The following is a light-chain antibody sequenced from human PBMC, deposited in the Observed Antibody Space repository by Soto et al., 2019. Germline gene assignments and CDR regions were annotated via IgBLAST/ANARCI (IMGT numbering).Light chain of an antibody. CDR3: QQYNSYSWT. V-gene: IGKV1-5*01. CDR1: PSISSW. CDR2: DAS. Sequence: DIQMTQSPSTLSASVGDRVTITCRASPSISSWLAWYQQKPGKAPKLLIYDASSLESGVPSRFSGSGSGTEFTLTISRLQPDDFATYYCQQYNSYSWTFGQGTKVEIK. J-gene: IGKJ1*01.